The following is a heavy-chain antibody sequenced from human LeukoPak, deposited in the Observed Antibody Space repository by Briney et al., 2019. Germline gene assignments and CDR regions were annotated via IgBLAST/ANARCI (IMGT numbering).Heavy chain of an antibody. V-gene: IGHV5-51*01. CDR2: IYPGDSDT. CDR1: GYNFSNYW. J-gene: IGHJ6*03. D-gene: IGHD3-22*01. Sequence: GESLKISCQASGYNFSNYWIAWVRQMPGKGLEWMGIIYPGDSDTRYSPSFQGQVTISADKSISTAYLQWSSLKASDTAMYYCARQAYYYDSSGYNYYYYMDVWGKGTTVTVSS. CDR3: ARQAYYYDSSGYNYYYYMDV.